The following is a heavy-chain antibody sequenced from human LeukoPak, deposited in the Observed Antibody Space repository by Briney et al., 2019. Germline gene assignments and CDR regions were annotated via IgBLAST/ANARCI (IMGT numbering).Heavy chain of an antibody. J-gene: IGHJ4*02. V-gene: IGHV4-39*01. CDR2: IYYSGST. CDR3: ARGLLMVYTLPYFDY. CDR1: GGSISSTSYY. D-gene: IGHD2-8*01. Sequence: SETLSLTCTVSGGSISSTSYYWGWIRQPPGKGLEWIGSIYYSGSTYYNPSLKSRVTISVDTSRNQFSLKLSSVTAADTAVYYCARGLLMVYTLPYFDYWGQGTLVTVSS.